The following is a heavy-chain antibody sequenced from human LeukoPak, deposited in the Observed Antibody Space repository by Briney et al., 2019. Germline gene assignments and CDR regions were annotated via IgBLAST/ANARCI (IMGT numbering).Heavy chain of an antibody. V-gene: IGHV3-49*04. D-gene: IGHD3-10*01. CDR3: TRARIGMVRGVYDY. J-gene: IGHJ4*02. Sequence: GGSLRLSCTASGFTFGDYAMSWVRQAPGKGLEWVGFIRSKAYGGTTEYAASVKGRFTISRDDSKSIAYLQMNSLKTEDTAVYYCTRARIGMVRGVYDYWGQGTLVTVSS. CDR2: IRSKAYGGTT. CDR1: GFTFGDYA.